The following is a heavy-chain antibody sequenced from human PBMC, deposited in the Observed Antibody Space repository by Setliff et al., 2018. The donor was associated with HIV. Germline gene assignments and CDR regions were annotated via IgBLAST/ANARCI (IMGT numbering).Heavy chain of an antibody. J-gene: IGHJ6*02. CDR1: GFTFSTYW. Sequence: PGGSLRLSCAASGFTFSTYWMIWVRQAPGKGLEWVAKIKQDGSEEYYVDSVKGRFTISRDNAKNSVYLQMNSLRAEDTAVYFCARPTNIDTLYYGSQSFYMYYYGMDVWGQGTTVTVSS. CDR3: ARPTNIDTLYYGSQSFYMYYYGMDV. V-gene: IGHV3-7*01. CDR2: IKQDGSEE. D-gene: IGHD3-10*01.